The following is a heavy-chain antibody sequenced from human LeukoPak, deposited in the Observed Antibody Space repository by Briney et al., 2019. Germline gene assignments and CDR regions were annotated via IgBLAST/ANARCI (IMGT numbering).Heavy chain of an antibody. CDR2: ISSISYI. J-gene: IGHJ4*02. CDR1: GFTFNSYA. V-gene: IGHV3-21*01. CDR3: ARDQYGGYALDY. Sequence: GGSLRLSCAASGFTFNSYAMSWVRQAPGKGLEWVSSISSISYIYYADSVKGRFTISRDTAKNSLYLQMNSLRAEDTAVYYCARDQYGGYALDYWGQGTLVTVSS. D-gene: IGHD4-17*01.